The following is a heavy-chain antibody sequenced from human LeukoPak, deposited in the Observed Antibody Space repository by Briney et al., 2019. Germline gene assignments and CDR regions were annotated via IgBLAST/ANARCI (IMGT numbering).Heavy chain of an antibody. Sequence: SVKVSCTASGGTFISYAISGVRQAPRQGLEWMGGIIPIFGTANYAQKFQGRVTITADESTSTAYMELSSLRSEDTAVYYCARDPASGGFDSWGQGILVTVSS. CDR1: GGTFISYA. J-gene: IGHJ4*02. D-gene: IGHD2-15*01. CDR2: IIPIFGTA. CDR3: ARDPASGGFDS. V-gene: IGHV1-69*13.